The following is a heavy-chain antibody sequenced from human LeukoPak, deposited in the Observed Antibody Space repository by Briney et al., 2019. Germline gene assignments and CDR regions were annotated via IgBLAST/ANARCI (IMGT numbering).Heavy chain of an antibody. Sequence: SETLSLTCIVSGGSISSSGYYWGWIRQSPGKGMEWIASLFYTGSTHYNPSLKSRVTISGDTSKNQFSLKLSSVTAADTAVYYCARGDGYKYAFDIWGQGTMVTVSS. D-gene: IGHD5-24*01. CDR2: LFYTGST. CDR1: GGSISSSGYY. CDR3: ARGDGYKYAFDI. V-gene: IGHV4-39*07. J-gene: IGHJ3*02.